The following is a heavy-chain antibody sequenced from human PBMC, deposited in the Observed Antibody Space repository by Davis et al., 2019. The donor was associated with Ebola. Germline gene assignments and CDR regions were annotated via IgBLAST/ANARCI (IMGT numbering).Heavy chain of an antibody. D-gene: IGHD6-13*01. CDR1: GGSFSGYY. CDR3: ARTPSSSWDNWFDP. V-gene: IGHV4-34*01. J-gene: IGHJ5*02. CDR2: INHSGST. Sequence: MPSETLSLTCAVYGGSFSGYYWSWIRQPPGKGLEWIGKINHSGSTNYNPSLKSRVTISVDTSKNQFSLKLSSVTAADTAVYYCARTPSSSWDNWFDPWGQGTLVTVSS.